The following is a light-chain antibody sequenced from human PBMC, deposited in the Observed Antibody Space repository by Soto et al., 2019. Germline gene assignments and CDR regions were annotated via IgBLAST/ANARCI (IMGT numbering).Light chain of an antibody. J-gene: IGLJ2*01. CDR3: CSYAGSSIVV. CDR1: SSDVGSYNL. V-gene: IGLV2-23*01. Sequence: QSALTQPASVSGSPGQSITISCTGTSSDVGSYNLVSWYQQHPGKAPKLMIYEGSKRPLGVSSRFSGSKSGNTASLTISGLQAEDEADYYCCSYAGSSIVVFGGGTKLTVL. CDR2: EGS.